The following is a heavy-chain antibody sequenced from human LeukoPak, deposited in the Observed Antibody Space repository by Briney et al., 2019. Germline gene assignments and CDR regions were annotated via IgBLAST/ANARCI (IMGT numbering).Heavy chain of an antibody. CDR1: GYSFTSYW. J-gene: IGHJ5*02. CDR3: ARRIVGARDWFDP. D-gene: IGHD1-26*01. CDR2: IDPSDSCT. Sequence: GESLKISCKGSGYSFTSYWISWVRQMPGKGLEWMGRIDPSDSCTNYSPSFQGHVTISADKSISTAYLQWSSLKASDTAMYYCARRIVGARDWFDPWGQGTLVTVSS. V-gene: IGHV5-10-1*01.